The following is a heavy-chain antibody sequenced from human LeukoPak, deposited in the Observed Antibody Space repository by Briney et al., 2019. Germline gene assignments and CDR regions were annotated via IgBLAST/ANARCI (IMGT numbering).Heavy chain of an antibody. V-gene: IGHV1-2*02. J-gene: IGHJ4*02. CDR3: ARDLDSSGWDYFGY. Sequence: ASVKVSCKASGYIFTGYYMHWVRQAPGQGLEWMGWINPNSGGTKYAQKFQGRVTMTRDTSISTAYMELSRLRSDDTAVYYCARDLDSSGWDYFGYWGQGTLVTVSS. CDR1: GYIFTGYY. D-gene: IGHD3-22*01. CDR2: INPNSGGT.